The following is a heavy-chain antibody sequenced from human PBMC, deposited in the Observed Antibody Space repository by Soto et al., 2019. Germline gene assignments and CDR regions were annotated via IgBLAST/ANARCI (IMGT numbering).Heavy chain of an antibody. CDR3: ARGMAAAAYDY. CDR1: GFTFSSHG. V-gene: IGHV3-33*01. J-gene: IGHJ4*02. CDR2: IWYDVSNK. Sequence: PGGSLRLSCAASGFTFSSHGMHWVRQAPGKGLEWVVVIWYDVSNKYYADSVKGRFTISRDNSKNTLYLQMNSLRAEDTAVYYCARGMAAAAYDYWGQGTLVTVSS. D-gene: IGHD6-13*01.